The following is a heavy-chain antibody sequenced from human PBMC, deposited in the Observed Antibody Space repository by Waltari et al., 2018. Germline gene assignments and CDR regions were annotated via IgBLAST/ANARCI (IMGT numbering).Heavy chain of an antibody. J-gene: IGHJ4*02. Sequence: QVQLQESGPGLVKPSQTLSLTCPVSGVSLSSCSYYWRWIRQPAGKGLEWIGRIYTSGSTNYNPALKSRVTISVDTSKNQFSLKLSSVTAADTAVYYCARGGAGRYDYWGQGTLVTVSS. D-gene: IGHD6-19*01. CDR3: ARGGAGRYDY. CDR2: IYTSGST. V-gene: IGHV4-61*02. CDR1: GVSLSSCSYY.